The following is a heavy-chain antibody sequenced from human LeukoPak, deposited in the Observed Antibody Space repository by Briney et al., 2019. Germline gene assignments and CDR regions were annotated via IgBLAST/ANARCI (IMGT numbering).Heavy chain of an antibody. CDR2: IRSKAYGGTT. CDR3: TRTDYYYDSGSYFGFDS. CDR1: GFTFSSYW. D-gene: IGHD3-10*01. J-gene: IGHJ4*02. Sequence: GGSLRLSCAASGFTFSSYWMSWVRQAPGKGLEWVGFIRSKAYGGTTEYAASVKGRFTISRDDSKSIVYLQMNSLKTEDRAVYYCTRTDYYYDSGSYFGFDSWGQGTLATVSS. V-gene: IGHV3-49*04.